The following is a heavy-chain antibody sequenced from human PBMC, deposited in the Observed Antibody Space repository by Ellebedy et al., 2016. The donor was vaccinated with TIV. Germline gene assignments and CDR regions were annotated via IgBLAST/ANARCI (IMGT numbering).Heavy chain of an antibody. D-gene: IGHD2-15*01. CDR3: AREMGCSGGSCFDPLDV. Sequence: MPSETLSLTCTVSGGAISNYYWSWVRHPPGKGLEWIGYFSYSGSTNYNPSLKSRVTMSVDTSKNQFSLKLNSVTAADTAVYYCAREMGCSGGSCFDPLDVWGQGTTVTISS. V-gene: IGHV4-59*01. CDR1: GGAISNYY. J-gene: IGHJ6*02. CDR2: FSYSGST.